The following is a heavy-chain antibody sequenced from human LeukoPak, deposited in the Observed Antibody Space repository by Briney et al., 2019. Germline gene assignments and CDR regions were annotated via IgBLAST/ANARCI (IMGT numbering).Heavy chain of an antibody. J-gene: IGHJ4*02. Sequence: SETLSLTCTVSGGSISSYYWSWIRQPPGRGLEWIGEINHSGSTNYNPSLKSRVTISVDTSKNQFSLKLSSVTAADTAVYYCARTASIAARFFDYWGQGTLVTVSS. CDR2: INHSGST. CDR3: ARTASIAARFFDY. D-gene: IGHD6-6*01. V-gene: IGHV4-34*01. CDR1: GGSISSYY.